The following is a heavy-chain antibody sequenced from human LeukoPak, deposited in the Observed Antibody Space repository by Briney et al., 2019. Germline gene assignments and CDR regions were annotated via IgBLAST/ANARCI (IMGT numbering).Heavy chain of an antibody. CDR1: GFTFSNYA. J-gene: IGHJ4*02. CDR3: AKRLSSSSTWYYFHY. CDR2: ITSGENT. D-gene: IGHD6-13*01. V-gene: IGHV3-23*01. Sequence: PGGSLRLSCAASGFTFSNYAMNWVRQAPGKGLEWVSTITSGENTYYADSVKGRFTISRDNSKNTLYLQMNSLRAEDTAVYYCAKRLSSSSTWYYFHYWGQGTLVTVSS.